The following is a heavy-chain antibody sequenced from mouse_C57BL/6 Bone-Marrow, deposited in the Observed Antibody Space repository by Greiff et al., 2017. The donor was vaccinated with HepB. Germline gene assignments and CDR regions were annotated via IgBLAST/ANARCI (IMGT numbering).Heavy chain of an antibody. Sequence: VQLKQPGTELVKPGASVKLSCKASGYTFTSYWMHWVKQRPGQGLEWIGNINPSNGGTNYNEKFKSKATLTVDKSSSTAYMQLSSLTSEDSAVYYCARWSTTVPRYFDVWGTGTTVTVSS. D-gene: IGHD1-1*01. CDR3: ARWSTTVPRYFDV. J-gene: IGHJ1*03. V-gene: IGHV1-53*01. CDR1: GYTFTSYW. CDR2: INPSNGGT.